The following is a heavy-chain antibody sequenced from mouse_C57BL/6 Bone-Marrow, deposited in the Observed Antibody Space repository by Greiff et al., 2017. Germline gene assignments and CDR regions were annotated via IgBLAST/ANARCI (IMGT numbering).Heavy chain of an antibody. D-gene: IGHD2-3*01. CDR2: IHPNSGST. J-gene: IGHJ3*01. CDR1: GYTFTSYW. Sequence: VQLQQPGAELVKPGASVKLSCKASGYTFTSYWMHWVKQRPGQGLEWIGMIHPNSGSTNYNEKFKSKATLTVDKSSSTAYMQLSSLTSEDSAVYYCARSDGYQAWFAYLGQGTLVTVSA. V-gene: IGHV1-64*01. CDR3: ARSDGYQAWFAY.